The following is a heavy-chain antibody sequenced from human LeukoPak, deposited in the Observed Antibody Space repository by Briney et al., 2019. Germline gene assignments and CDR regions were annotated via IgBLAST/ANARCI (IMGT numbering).Heavy chain of an antibody. CDR3: AKTRRWEIAAAGTFDY. CDR1: GFTFSSYA. Sequence: GGSLRLSCAASGFTFSSYAMSWVRQAPGKGLEWVSAIGSGGGTYYADSVKGRFTISGDNSKNTLYLQMSSLKAEDTAVYYCAKTRRWEIAAAGTFDYWGQGTLVTVSS. J-gene: IGHJ4*02. CDR2: IGSGGGT. D-gene: IGHD6-13*01. V-gene: IGHV3-23*01.